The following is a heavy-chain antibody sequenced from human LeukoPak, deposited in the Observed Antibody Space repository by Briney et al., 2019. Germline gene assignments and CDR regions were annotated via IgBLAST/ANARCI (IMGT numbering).Heavy chain of an antibody. CDR2: IYYSGST. CDR1: GXSISSYY. CDR3: ARVYGSGDKLDY. D-gene: IGHD3-10*01. V-gene: IGHV4-59*01. J-gene: IGHJ4*02. Sequence: SETLSLTCTVSGXSISSYYWSWIRQPPGKGLEWIGYIYYSGSTNYNPSLKSRVTISVDTSKNQFSLKLSSVTAADTAVYYCARVYGSGDKLDYWGQGTLVTVSS.